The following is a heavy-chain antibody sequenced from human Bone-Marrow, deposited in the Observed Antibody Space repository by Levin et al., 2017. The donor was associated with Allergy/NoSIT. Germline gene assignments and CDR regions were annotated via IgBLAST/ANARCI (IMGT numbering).Heavy chain of an antibody. Sequence: ASVKVSCKASGGTFSSYAISWVRQAPGQGLEWMGGIIPIFGTANYAQKFQGRVTITADESTSTAYMELSSLRSEDTAVYYCARAVIGDYHAVNYYYYMDVWGKGTTVTVSS. J-gene: IGHJ6*03. CDR2: IIPIFGTA. V-gene: IGHV1-69*13. CDR1: GGTFSSYA. D-gene: IGHD4-17*01. CDR3: ARAVIGDYHAVNYYYYMDV.